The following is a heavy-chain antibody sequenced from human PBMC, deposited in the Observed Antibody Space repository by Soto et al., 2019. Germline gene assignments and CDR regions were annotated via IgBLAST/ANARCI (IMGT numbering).Heavy chain of an antibody. CDR1: GGTFSSYS. CDR2: IIPIFGTA. CDR3: AAITAMVDY. V-gene: IGHV1-69*06. D-gene: IGHD5-18*01. Sequence: SVKVSCKASGGTFSSYSIGWVRQAPGQGLEWMGGIIPIFGTANYAQKFQGRVTITADKSTSTAYMELSSLRSEDTAVYYCAAITAMVDYWGQGTLVTVSS. J-gene: IGHJ4*02.